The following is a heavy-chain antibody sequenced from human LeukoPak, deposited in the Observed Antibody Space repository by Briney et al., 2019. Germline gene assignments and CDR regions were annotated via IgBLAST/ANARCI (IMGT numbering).Heavy chain of an antibody. CDR1: GGSISSGDYY. V-gene: IGHV4-30-4*01. CDR2: IYYSGST. D-gene: IGHD3-3*01. Sequence: SQTLSLTCTVSGGSISSGDYYWSWIRQPPGKGLEWIGYIYYSGSTYYNPSLKSRVTISVDTSKNQFSLKLSSVTAADTAVYYCATFTIFGVASQPKNWFDPWGQETLVTVSS. CDR3: ATFTIFGVASQPKNWFDP. J-gene: IGHJ5*02.